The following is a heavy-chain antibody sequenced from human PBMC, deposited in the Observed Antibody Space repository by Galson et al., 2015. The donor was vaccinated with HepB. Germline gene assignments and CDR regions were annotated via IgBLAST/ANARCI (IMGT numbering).Heavy chain of an antibody. CDR2: IGSSSTYT. CDR3: ARGAAASGTWFDL. J-gene: IGHJ5*02. V-gene: IGHV3-21*01. CDR1: GFTFSNYP. D-gene: IGHD6-13*01. Sequence: SLRLSCAASGFTFSNYPMNWVRQAPGKGLEWLSAIGSSSTYTYYSDSVKGRLTASRDNAKNSLYLQMNSLRAEDTAVYFCARGAAASGTWFDLWGQGTQVTVSS.